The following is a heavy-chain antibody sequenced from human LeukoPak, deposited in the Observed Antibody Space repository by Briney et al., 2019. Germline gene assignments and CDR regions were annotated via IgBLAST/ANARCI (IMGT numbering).Heavy chain of an antibody. Sequence: SETLSLTCTVSGGSISSSSYYWGWIRQPPGKGLEWIGSIYYSGSTYYNPSLKSRVTISVDTSKNQFSLKLSSVTAADTAVYYWARDPKDYGDEPKKHYYYYYGMDVWGQGTTVTVSS. V-gene: IGHV4-39*02. D-gene: IGHD4-17*01. CDR3: ARDPKDYGDEPKKHYYYYYGMDV. J-gene: IGHJ6*02. CDR2: IYYSGST. CDR1: GGSISSSSYY.